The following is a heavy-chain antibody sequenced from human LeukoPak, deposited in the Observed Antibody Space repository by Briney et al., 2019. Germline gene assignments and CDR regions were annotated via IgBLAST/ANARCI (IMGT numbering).Heavy chain of an antibody. CDR1: GFTFSSYW. CDR3: ARFKMGYYYYMDV. Sequence: PGGSLRLSCAASGFTFSSYWMHWVRQAPGKGLVWVSRINSDGSSTSYADSVKGRFTISRDNAKNTLYLQMNSLRAEDTAVYYCARFKMGYYYYMDVWGKGTTVTISS. V-gene: IGHV3-74*01. CDR2: INSDGSST. D-gene: IGHD5-24*01. J-gene: IGHJ6*03.